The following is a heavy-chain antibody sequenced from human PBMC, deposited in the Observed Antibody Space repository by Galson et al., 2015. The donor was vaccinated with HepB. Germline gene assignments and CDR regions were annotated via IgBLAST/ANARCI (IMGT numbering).Heavy chain of an antibody. CDR2: MYSTGAT. D-gene: IGHD3-22*01. CDR3: ASQMGPDYDVTGYSHY. CDR1: GFTVSSNY. J-gene: IGHJ4*02. V-gene: IGHV3-66*04. Sequence: SLRLSCAASGFTVSSNYMSWVRQAPGKGLEWVSNMYSTGATYYTDSVKGRFTISRDNAKNTLFLQMNSLRAEDTAVYYCASQMGPDYDVTGYSHYWGQGTLVTVSS.